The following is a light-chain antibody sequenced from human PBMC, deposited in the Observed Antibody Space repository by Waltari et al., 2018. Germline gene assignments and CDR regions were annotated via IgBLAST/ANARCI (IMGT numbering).Light chain of an antibody. V-gene: IGKV1-5*03. CDR3: QQYNSYSRT. CDR2: KAS. Sequence: DIQMTQSPSTLSASVGARVTITCRASQSISSWLAWYQQKPGKAPKLLIYKASSLESGVPSMFSGSGSGTEFTLTISSLQPDDFATYYCQQYNSYSRTFGQGTKLEIK. J-gene: IGKJ2*01. CDR1: QSISSW.